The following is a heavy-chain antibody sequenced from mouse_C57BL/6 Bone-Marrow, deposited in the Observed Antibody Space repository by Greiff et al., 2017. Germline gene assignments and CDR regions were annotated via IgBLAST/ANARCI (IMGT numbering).Heavy chain of an antibody. CDR1: GYTFTSYW. V-gene: IGHV1-61*01. CDR3: ATLYAIDY. CDR2: IYPYDSET. J-gene: IGHJ4*01. Sequence: QVQLQQPGAELVRPGSSVKLSCKASGYTFTSYWMDWVKQTPGQGLEWIGNIYPYDSETHYNQKFKVKATLTVDKSSSTAYMRLSSLTSEDSAVYYCATLYAIDYWGQGTSVTVSA.